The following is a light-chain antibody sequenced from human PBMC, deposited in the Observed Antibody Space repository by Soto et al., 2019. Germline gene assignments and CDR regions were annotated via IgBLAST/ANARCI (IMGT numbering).Light chain of an antibody. CDR1: SSNIGSNP. V-gene: IGLV1-44*01. Sequence: QSVLTQPPSASGTPGQRVTISCSGTSSNIGSNPVNWYQQLPGTAPKLLIYTNDQRPSGVPDRFSGSKSGTSASLAINGLQSDDEADYYCATGDDSLNGWVFGGGTKLTVL. J-gene: IGLJ3*02. CDR2: TND. CDR3: ATGDDSLNGWV.